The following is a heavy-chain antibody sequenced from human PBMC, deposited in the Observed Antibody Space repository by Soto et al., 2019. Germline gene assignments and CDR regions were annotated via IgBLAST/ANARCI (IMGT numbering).Heavy chain of an antibody. CDR2: INAGNGNT. CDR3: ARATDFWSATIAIDY. D-gene: IGHD3-3*01. V-gene: IGHV1-3*01. CDR1: GYTFTSYA. Sequence: ASVKVSCKASGYTFTSYAMHWVRQAPGQRLEWMGWINAGNGNTKYSQKFQGRVTITRDTSASTAYMELSSLRSEDTAVYYCARATDFWSATIAIDYWSQGTLVTVSS. J-gene: IGHJ4*02.